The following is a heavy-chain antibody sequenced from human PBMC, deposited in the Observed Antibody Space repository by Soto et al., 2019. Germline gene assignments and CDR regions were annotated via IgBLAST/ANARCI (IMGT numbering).Heavy chain of an antibody. J-gene: IGHJ6*02. D-gene: IGHD2-2*01. Sequence: QVQLQESGPGLMKPSQTLALSCTVSGGSISSGGYYWSWIRQHPGKGLEWIGYIYYSGSTYYNPSITSRVTISVDTSKNQFSLKLSSVTDADTAVYYCAIGLCPLGYCSSTSPLSGMDVWGQGTTVTVSS. CDR2: IYYSGST. V-gene: IGHV4-31*03. CDR3: AIGLCPLGYCSSTSPLSGMDV. CDR1: GGSISSGGYY.